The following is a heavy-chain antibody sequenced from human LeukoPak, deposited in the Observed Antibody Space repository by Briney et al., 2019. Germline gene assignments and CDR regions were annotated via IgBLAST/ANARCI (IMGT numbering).Heavy chain of an antibody. CDR1: GGSISSGGYY. D-gene: IGHD5-18*01. Sequence: SQTLSLTCTVSGGSISSGGYYWSWIRRHPGKGLEWIGYIYYSGSTYYNPSLKSRVTISVDTSKNQFSLKLSSVTAADTAVYYCARELWKTFDYWGQGTLVTVSS. CDR2: IYYSGST. J-gene: IGHJ4*02. V-gene: IGHV4-31*03. CDR3: ARELWKTFDY.